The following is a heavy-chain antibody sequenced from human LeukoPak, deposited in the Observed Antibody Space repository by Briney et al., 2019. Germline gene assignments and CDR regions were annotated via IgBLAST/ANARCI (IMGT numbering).Heavy chain of an antibody. CDR1: GFTFSSYG. Sequence: GGSLRLSCAASGFTFSSYGMHWVRQAPGKGLEWVAFIRYDGSNKYYADSVKGRFTISRDNSKNTLYLQMDSLRAEDTAVYYCAKDLPYYYYYMDVWGKGTTVTVSS. V-gene: IGHV3-30*02. J-gene: IGHJ6*03. CDR2: IRYDGSNK. CDR3: AKDLPYYYYYMDV.